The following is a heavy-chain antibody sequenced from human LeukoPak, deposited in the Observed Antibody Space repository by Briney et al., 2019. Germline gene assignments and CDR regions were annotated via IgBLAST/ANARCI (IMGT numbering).Heavy chain of an antibody. D-gene: IGHD1-26*01. Sequence: ASVKVSCKVSGYTVTELSMHWVRQATGQGLEWMGWMNPNSGNTGYAQKFQGRVTMTRNTSISTAYMELSSLRSEDTAVYYCARDRGSYYGWYAFDIWGQGTMVTVSS. V-gene: IGHV1-8*01. J-gene: IGHJ3*02. CDR1: GYTVTELS. CDR2: MNPNSGNT. CDR3: ARDRGSYYGWYAFDI.